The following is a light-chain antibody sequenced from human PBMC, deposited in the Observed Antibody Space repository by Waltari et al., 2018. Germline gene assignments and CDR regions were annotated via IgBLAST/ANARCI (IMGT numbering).Light chain of an antibody. V-gene: IGLV2-14*01. CDR2: KVK. CDR1: SSAVGFYYL. CDR3: SSYTRRSYWV. Sequence: QSALTQPASVSGSPGQSTTISCPGTSSAVGFYYLVSWFQQHPGTAPKVMIYKVKNRPSGVSNRFSGSKSANTASLTISGLQAEDEADYYCSSYTRRSYWVFGGGTQLTVL. J-gene: IGLJ3*02.